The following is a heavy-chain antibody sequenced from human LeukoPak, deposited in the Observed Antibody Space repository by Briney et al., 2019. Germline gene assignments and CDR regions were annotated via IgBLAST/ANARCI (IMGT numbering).Heavy chain of an antibody. V-gene: IGHV3-23*01. CDR3: AKDLGPSDSKFGQNDY. CDR1: GFTFSSYA. Sequence: GGSLRLSCAASGFTFSSYAMSWVRQAPGKGLEWVSAISGSGGSTYYADSVKGRFTISRDNSKNTLYLQMNSLRAEDTAVYYCAKDLGPSDSKFGQNDYWGQGTLVTVSS. D-gene: IGHD3-22*01. CDR2: ISGSGGST. J-gene: IGHJ4*02.